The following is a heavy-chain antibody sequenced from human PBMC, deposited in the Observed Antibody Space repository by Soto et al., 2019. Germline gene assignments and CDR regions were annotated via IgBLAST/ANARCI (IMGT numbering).Heavy chain of an antibody. Sequence: ASETVSCKASGYRFTSYYMHWVRQAPGKGHEWMGIINPSGGSTSYAERFQDRVTMTRDTSTSTVYMELSSLTSEDTAVYYCAMTNVGSGWYGAFDIWGQGTVVVVS. CDR2: INPSGGST. J-gene: IGHJ3*02. CDR3: AMTNVGSGWYGAFDI. D-gene: IGHD6-19*01. V-gene: IGHV1-46*03. CDR1: GYRFTSYY.